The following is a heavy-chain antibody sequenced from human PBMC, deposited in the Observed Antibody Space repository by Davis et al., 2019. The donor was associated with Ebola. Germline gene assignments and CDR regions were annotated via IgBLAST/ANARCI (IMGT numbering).Heavy chain of an antibody. Sequence: MPSETLSLTCNVSGGSFSTYFWTWVRQSPGKGLEWIGEINHSGSANYNRSLKSRVTVSIDPSKNHFSLKLTSVTAADAAIYYCARAYAILGLYYLDHWGQGTLVTVSS. CDR2: INHSGSA. CDR3: ARAYAILGLYYLDH. V-gene: IGHV4-34*01. CDR1: GGSFSTYF. D-gene: IGHD2-8*01. J-gene: IGHJ4*02.